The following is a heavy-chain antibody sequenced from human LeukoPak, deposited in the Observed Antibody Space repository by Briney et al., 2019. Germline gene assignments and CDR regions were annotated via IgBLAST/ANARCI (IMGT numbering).Heavy chain of an antibody. CDR2: ISSSSSYI. CDR1: GFTFSSYS. CDR3: ARGMIHRDVTCSSTSCYWEYYFDY. Sequence: GGALRLSCAASGFTFSSYSMNWVRQAPGKGLEGVSSISSSSSYIYYADSVKGRFTISRDNAKNSLYLQMNSLRADDTAVYYCARGMIHRDVTCSSTSCYWEYYFDYWGQGTLVTVSS. D-gene: IGHD2-2*01. V-gene: IGHV3-21*01. J-gene: IGHJ4*02.